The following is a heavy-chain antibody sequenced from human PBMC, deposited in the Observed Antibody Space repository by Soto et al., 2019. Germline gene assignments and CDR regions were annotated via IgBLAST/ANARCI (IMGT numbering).Heavy chain of an antibody. CDR1: GYTFTAYG. D-gene: IGHD3-22*01. J-gene: IGHJ4*02. Sequence: ASVKVSCKTSGYTFTAYGLAWLRQAPGQRPEWMGWVSTNNADTSYAQKFQGRVTMTTETSTRTTYMELRSLRSDDTAVYYCARELNTDPSAYYSYAYWGQGTRDTV. V-gene: IGHV1-18*01. CDR2: VSTNNADT. CDR3: ARELNTDPSAYYSYAY.